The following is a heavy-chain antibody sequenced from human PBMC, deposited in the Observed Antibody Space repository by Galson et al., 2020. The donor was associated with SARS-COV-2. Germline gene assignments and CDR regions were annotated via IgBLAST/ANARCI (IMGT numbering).Heavy chain of an antibody. Sequence: ASVKVSCKAPGYTFTSYYMHWVRQAPGQGLEWMGIINPSGGSTSYAQTFQGRVTMTRDTSTSTVYMELSSLRSEDTAVYYCARDPTVVTTLLDYYYGMDVWGQGTTVTVSS. CDR1: GYTFTSYY. CDR2: INPSGGST. CDR3: ARDPTVVTTLLDYYYGMDV. J-gene: IGHJ6*02. D-gene: IGHD2-15*01. V-gene: IGHV1-46*01.